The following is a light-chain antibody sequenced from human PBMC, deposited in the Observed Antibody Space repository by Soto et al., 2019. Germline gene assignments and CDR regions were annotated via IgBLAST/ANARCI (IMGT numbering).Light chain of an antibody. J-gene: IGKJ5*01. CDR1: QSISSY. CDR2: AAS. V-gene: IGKV1-39*01. Sequence: DIQMTQSPSSLSASVGDRVTITCRASQSISSYLNWYLQKPGKAPKILIYAASSLQGGVPSRFSGSGSGADFTLTISSLQPEDFATYYCQQSYSTPITFGQGTRLEIK. CDR3: QQSYSTPIT.